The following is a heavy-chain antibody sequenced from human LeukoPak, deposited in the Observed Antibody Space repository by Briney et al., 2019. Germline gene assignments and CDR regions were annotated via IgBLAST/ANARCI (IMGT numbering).Heavy chain of an antibody. D-gene: IGHD3-3*01. CDR1: GGSIGSGGYY. V-gene: IGHV4-31*03. CDR2: IYYSGST. J-gene: IGHJ5*02. Sequence: SETLSLTCTLSGGSIGSGGYYWSWIRHHPGTGLEWSRYIYYSGSTYYNPSLKSRVTISVDTSKNQFSLKLSSVTAADTAVYYCARGRGVLRFLEWSYDKLRLNWFDPWGQGTLVTVSS. CDR3: ARGRGVLRFLEWSYDKLRLNWFDP.